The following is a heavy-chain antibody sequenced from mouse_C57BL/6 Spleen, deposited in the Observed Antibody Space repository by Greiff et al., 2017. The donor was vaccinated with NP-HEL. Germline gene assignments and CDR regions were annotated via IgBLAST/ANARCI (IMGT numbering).Heavy chain of an antibody. D-gene: IGHD1-1*01. CDR2: IDPSDSYT. CDR3: ARTPYYYYAMDY. J-gene: IGHJ4*01. V-gene: IGHV1-69*01. CDR1: GYTFTSYW. Sequence: QVQLQQPGAELVMPGASVKLSCKASGYTFTSYWMHWVKQRPGQGLEWIGEIDPSDSYTNYNQKFKGKSTLTVDKSSSTAYMQLSSLTSEDSAVYYCARTPYYYYAMDYWGQGTSVTVSS.